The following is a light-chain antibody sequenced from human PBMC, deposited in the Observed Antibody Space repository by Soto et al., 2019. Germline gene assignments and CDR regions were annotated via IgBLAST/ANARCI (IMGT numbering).Light chain of an antibody. Sequence: QSVLTQPPSVSGAPGQRITISCTGSSSNIGAGYDVHWYQQLPGTAPKLLIYGNNNRPSGVPDRFSGSKSGTSASLAITGLQAEDEADYYCQSYDSSVSGDVVFGGGTQLTVL. CDR2: GNN. CDR1: SSNIGAGYD. CDR3: QSYDSSVSGDVV. V-gene: IGLV1-40*01. J-gene: IGLJ2*01.